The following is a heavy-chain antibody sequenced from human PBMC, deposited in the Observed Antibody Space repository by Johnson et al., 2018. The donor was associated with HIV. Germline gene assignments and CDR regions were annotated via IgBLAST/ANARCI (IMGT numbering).Heavy chain of an antibody. CDR3: ARGGYGGILDTVDL. D-gene: IGHD4-23*01. CDR2: ISGGEDDT. J-gene: IGHJ3*01. V-gene: IGHV3-23*04. Sequence: EVQLVESGGGLVQPGGSLRLSCVASGFTFIDYAMIWVRQAPGKGLEWVSFISGGEDDTYYADSVKGRFTISRDNSKNTFYLQMNSLRVEDTVIYYCARGGYGGILDTVDLWGQGTMVTVSS. CDR1: GFTFIDYA.